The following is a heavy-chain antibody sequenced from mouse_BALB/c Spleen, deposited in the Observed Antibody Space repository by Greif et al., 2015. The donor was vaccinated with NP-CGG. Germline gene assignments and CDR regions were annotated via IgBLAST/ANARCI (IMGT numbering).Heavy chain of an antibody. V-gene: IGHV1-69*02. Sequence: LVESGAELVKPGAPVKLSCKASGYTFTSYWMNWVKQRPGRGLEWIGRIDPSDSETHYNQKFKDKATLTVDKSSSTAYIQLSSLTSEDSAVYYCARRDGNAWFAYWGQGTLVTVSA. CDR3: ARRDGNAWFAY. CDR1: GYTFTSYW. D-gene: IGHD2-1*01. CDR2: IDPSDSET. J-gene: IGHJ3*01.